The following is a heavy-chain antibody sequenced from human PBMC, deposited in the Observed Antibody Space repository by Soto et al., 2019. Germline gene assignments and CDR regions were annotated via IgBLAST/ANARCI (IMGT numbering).Heavy chain of an antibody. D-gene: IGHD2-21*01. CDR2: IFHTGSA. CDR3: ARHIAVSGTRGFDH. CDR1: GGSITSNW. J-gene: IGHJ4*02. V-gene: IGHV4-4*02. Sequence: QVQLQESGPGLMKPSGTLSLTCAVSGGSITSNWWCWVRQPTGKVLEWIAEIFHTGSANYNPALMRRLTTSMDTSRNHLSLNLNSVTAADTAVYYCARHIAVSGTRGFDHWGQGTLVTVFS.